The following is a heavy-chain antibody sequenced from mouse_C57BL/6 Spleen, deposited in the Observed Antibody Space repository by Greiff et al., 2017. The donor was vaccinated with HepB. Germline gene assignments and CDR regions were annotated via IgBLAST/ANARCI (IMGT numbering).Heavy chain of an antibody. CDR3: ARSDSSGYLFDY. CDR2: ISSGGSYT. D-gene: IGHD3-2*02. J-gene: IGHJ2*01. Sequence: EVQLVESGGDLVKPGGSLKLSCAASGFTFSSYGMSWVRQTPDKRLEWVATISSGGSYTYYPDSVKGRFTISRDNAKNTLYLQMSSLKSEDTAMYYCARSDSSGYLFDYWGQGTTLTVSS. CDR1: GFTFSSYG. V-gene: IGHV5-6*01.